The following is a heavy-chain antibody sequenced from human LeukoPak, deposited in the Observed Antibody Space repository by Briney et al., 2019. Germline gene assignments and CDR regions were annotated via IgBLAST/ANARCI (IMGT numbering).Heavy chain of an antibody. CDR1: GFTFSAYA. V-gene: IGHV3-23*01. D-gene: IGHD4-17*01. CDR2: ISRSGSST. Sequence: GGSLRLSCAASGFTFSAYAMTWVRQAPGKGLDCVSVISRSGSSTHYADSVKGRFTISRDNSKNMLYLQMNSLRAEDTAIYYCTKKGLNRLGFYYGIDVWGQGTTVTVSS. CDR3: TKKGLNRLGFYYGIDV. J-gene: IGHJ6*02.